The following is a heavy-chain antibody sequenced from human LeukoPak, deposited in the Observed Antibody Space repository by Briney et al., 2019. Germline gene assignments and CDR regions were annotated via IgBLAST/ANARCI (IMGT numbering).Heavy chain of an antibody. D-gene: IGHD2-2*02. CDR3: ARRRYCSSTSCYTSVQSYYYYGMDV. V-gene: IGHV3-11*01. CDR1: GFTFSDYY. J-gene: IGHJ6*02. Sequence: PGGSLRLSCAASGFTFSDYYVSWIRQAPGRGLEWVSYISSSGSTIYYADSVKGRFTISRDNAKNSLYLQMNSLRAEDTAVYYCARRRYCSSTSCYTSVQSYYYYGMDVWGQGTTVTVSS. CDR2: ISSSGSTI.